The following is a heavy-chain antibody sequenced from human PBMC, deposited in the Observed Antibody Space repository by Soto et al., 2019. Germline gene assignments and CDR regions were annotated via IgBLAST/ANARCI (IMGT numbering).Heavy chain of an antibody. Sequence: ASVKVSCKASGDTVTGYYMHGVRQAPGQGLEWMGGINPNSGGTNDAQKFQGRVTMTRDTAISAAYMELSRLRSDAPAVYYCARAWRSGAAYHEPSYFDYWGQGTLVTVSS. CDR1: GDTVTGYY. CDR2: INPNSGGT. CDR3: ARAWRSGAAYHEPSYFDY. V-gene: IGHV1-2*02. D-gene: IGHD6-19*01. J-gene: IGHJ4*02.